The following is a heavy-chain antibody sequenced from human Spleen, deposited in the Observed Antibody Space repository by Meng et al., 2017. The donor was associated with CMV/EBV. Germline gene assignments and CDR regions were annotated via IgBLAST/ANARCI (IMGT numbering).Heavy chain of an antibody. D-gene: IGHD4-17*01. Sequence: GESLKISCATSGFTFSNYGMHWVRQAPGKGLEWVAFIQYDGNKNYYANSVKGRFTISRDNSRNPLYLQMNSLTAEDTAVYYCAKDAGSPLRATVTGYWGQGTLVTVSS. CDR2: IQYDGNKN. J-gene: IGHJ4*02. CDR1: GFTFSNYG. V-gene: IGHV3-30*02. CDR3: AKDAGSPLRATVTGY.